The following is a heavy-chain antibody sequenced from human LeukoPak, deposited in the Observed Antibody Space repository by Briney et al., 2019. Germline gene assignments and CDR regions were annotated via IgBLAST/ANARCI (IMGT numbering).Heavy chain of an antibody. CDR1: GFTFSSYW. CDR3: AKEQVPGGPWYHARVPDY. CDR2: INPDGSTT. V-gene: IGHV3-74*01. D-gene: IGHD3-10*01. Sequence: GGSLRLSCAASGFTFSSYWVHWVRQAPGRGLVWVSRINPDGSTTNYADSVKGRFTISRDNSKNTLYLQMNSLRAEDTAVYYCAKEQVPGGPWYHARVPDYWGQGTLVTVSS. J-gene: IGHJ4*02.